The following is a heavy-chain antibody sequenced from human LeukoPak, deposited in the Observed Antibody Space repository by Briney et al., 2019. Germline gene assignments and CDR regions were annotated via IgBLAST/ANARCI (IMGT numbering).Heavy chain of an antibody. J-gene: IGHJ4*02. CDR2: IYSGGST. V-gene: IGHV3-53*01. CDR3: ARGSVGYPTYYFDY. CDR1: GFTVSSNY. Sequence: GGSLRLSCAASGFTVSSNYRSWVRQAPGKGLEWVSVIYSGGSTYYADSVKGRFTISRDNSKNTLYLQMNSLRAEDTAVYYCARGSVGYPTYYFDYWGQGTLVTVSS. D-gene: IGHD4-23*01.